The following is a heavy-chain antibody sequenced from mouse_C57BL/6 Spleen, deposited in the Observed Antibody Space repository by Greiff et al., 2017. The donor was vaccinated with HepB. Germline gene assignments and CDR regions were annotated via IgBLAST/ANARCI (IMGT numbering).Heavy chain of an antibody. CDR1: GYTFTSYW. V-gene: IGHV1-69*01. D-gene: IGHD2-3*01. CDR3: ASGRWLLYAIDY. Sequence: QVQLQQPGAELVMPGASVKLSCKASGYTFTSYWMHWVKQRPGQGLEWIGEIDPSDSYTNYNQKFKGKSTLTVDKSSSTAYMQLSSLTSEDSAVYYCASGRWLLYAIDYWGQGTSVTVS. J-gene: IGHJ4*01. CDR2: IDPSDSYT.